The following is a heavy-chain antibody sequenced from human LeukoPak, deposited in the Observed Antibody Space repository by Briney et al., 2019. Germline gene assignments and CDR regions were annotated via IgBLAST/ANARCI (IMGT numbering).Heavy chain of an antibody. CDR2: IYYSGST. V-gene: IGHV4-59*01. Sequence: GSLRLSCAASGFTFSSYAMSWVRQAPGKGLEWIGYIYYSGSTNYNPSLKSRVTISVDTSKNQFSLKLSSVTAADTAVYYCARDLGFGELFFDPWGQGTLVTVSS. J-gene: IGHJ5*02. CDR1: GFTFSSYA. D-gene: IGHD3-10*01. CDR3: ARDLGFGELFFDP.